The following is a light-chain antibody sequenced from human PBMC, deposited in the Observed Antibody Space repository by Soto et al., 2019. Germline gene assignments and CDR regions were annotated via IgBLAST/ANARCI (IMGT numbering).Light chain of an antibody. J-gene: IGLJ2*01. CDR3: SSYAGSNKLV. V-gene: IGLV2-8*01. CDR1: SSDVGGYNY. CDR2: EVS. Sequence: QSVLTQPPSASGSPGQSVTISCTGTSSDVGGYNYVSWYQQHPGKAPKLMIYEVSKRPSGVPDRFSGSKSGNTASLTVSGLQAEDEDDYYCSSYAGSNKLVFGGGTKGDRP.